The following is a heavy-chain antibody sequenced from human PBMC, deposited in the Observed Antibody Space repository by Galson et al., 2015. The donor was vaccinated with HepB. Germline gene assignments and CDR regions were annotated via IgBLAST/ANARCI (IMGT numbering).Heavy chain of an antibody. CDR2: ISAYNGNT. D-gene: IGHD3-3*01. Sequence: SVKVSCKASGYTFSSYGISWVRQAPGQGLEWMGWISAYNGNTNYAQKLQGRVTMTTDTSTSTAYMELRSLRSDDTAVYYCARDLLDVYDFWRAFDYWGQGSLVTVSS. CDR3: ARDLLDVYDFWRAFDY. V-gene: IGHV1-18*01. CDR1: GYTFSSYG. J-gene: IGHJ4*02.